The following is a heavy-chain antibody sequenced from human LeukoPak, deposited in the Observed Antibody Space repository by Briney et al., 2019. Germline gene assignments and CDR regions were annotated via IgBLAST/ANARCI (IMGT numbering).Heavy chain of an antibody. CDR3: AREGGITGTTDY. Sequence: GALVKVSCKASGYTFTGYYMHWVRQAPGQGLEWMGRINPNSGGTNYAQKFQGRVTMTRDTSISTAYMELSRLRSDDTAVYYCAREGGITGTTDYWGQGTLVTVSS. D-gene: IGHD1-7*01. CDR2: INPNSGGT. CDR1: GYTFTGYY. V-gene: IGHV1-2*06. J-gene: IGHJ4*02.